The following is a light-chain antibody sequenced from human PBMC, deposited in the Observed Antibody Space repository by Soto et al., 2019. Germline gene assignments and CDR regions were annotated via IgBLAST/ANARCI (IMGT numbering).Light chain of an antibody. J-gene: IGKJ1*01. Sequence: EIVMTQSPATLSVSPGERATLSCRASQSLSFNLAWYQQKPGQAPRLLIYAASTRATGIPARFSGSGSGTDFTLTISRLEPEDFAVYYCQQYGSSPWTFGQGTKVDIK. CDR1: QSLSFN. CDR2: AAS. CDR3: QQYGSSPWT. V-gene: IGKV3-15*01.